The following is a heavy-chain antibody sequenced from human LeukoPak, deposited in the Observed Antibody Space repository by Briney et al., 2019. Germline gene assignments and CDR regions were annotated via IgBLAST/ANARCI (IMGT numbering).Heavy chain of an antibody. CDR1: GYTFSSYT. CDR2: ISAYNGNT. V-gene: IGHV1-18*01. Sequence: GASVKVSCKASGYTFSSYTLSWLRQAPGQGLEWMGWISAYNGNTNYAQKLQGRVTMTTDTSTSTAYMELRSLRSDDTAVYYCARDLLYGDYDAFDIWGQGTMVTVSS. CDR3: ARDLLYGDYDAFDI. J-gene: IGHJ3*02. D-gene: IGHD4-17*01.